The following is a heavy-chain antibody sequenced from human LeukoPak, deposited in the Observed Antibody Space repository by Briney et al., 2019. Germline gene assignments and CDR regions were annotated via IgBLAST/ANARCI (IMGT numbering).Heavy chain of an antibody. CDR1: GGSLTSSNQY. CDR2: IYYSGST. Sequence: SETLSLTCSVVGGSLTSSNQYWGWIRQPPGKGLEWIVYIYYSGSTNYNPSLKSQVTISVDTSKNQFSLKLSSVTAADTAVYYCARGSLVGYDFWSGYPTYYFDYWGQGTLATVSS. CDR3: ARGSLVGYDFWSGYPTYYFDY. D-gene: IGHD3-3*01. J-gene: IGHJ4*02. V-gene: IGHV4-61*05.